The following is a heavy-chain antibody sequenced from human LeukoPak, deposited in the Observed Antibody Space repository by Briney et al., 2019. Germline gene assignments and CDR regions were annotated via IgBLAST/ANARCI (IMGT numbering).Heavy chain of an antibody. V-gene: IGHV3-33*01. D-gene: IGHD3-10*01. CDR2: IRHSGSNK. J-gene: IGHJ5*02. Sequence: ARSLRLSCAASGFTFSSYGMYWVRQPPGKGLEWVGVIRHSGSNKYYADSVKGRFTISRDNSKNTLYLQMNSQRAEDTAVYYCARNPSDYYGSGRHRPDNWSDPWGQGTLVTVSS. CDR3: ARNPSDYYGSGRHRPDNWSDP. CDR1: GFTFSSYG.